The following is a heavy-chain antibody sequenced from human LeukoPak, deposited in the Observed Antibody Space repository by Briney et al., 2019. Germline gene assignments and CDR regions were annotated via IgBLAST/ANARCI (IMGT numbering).Heavy chain of an antibody. Sequence: PGGSLRLSCAASGFTFSSYSMNWVRRAPGKGLEWVSFISTSSSYIYYADSVKGRFTISRDNAKNSLYLQMNSLRAEDTAVYYCARDLYGSGRFDYWGQGTLVTVYS. J-gene: IGHJ4*02. V-gene: IGHV3-21*01. CDR1: GFTFSSYS. CDR3: ARDLYGSGRFDY. D-gene: IGHD3-10*01. CDR2: ISTSSSYI.